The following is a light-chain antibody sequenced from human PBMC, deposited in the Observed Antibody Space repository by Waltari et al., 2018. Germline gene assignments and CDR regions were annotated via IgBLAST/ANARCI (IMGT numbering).Light chain of an antibody. J-gene: IGLJ2*01. CDR1: SSDVGGHDY. Sequence: QSALSQPASVSGSHGQSITISCTGASSDVGGHDYVSWYQQHPGKAPKLIIRDVNNRPSGVSNRSSGSKSGNTASLTISGLQAEDEADYYCSSYSTSSSLILFGEGTKVTVL. V-gene: IGLV2-14*03. CDR2: DVN. CDR3: SSYSTSSSLIL.